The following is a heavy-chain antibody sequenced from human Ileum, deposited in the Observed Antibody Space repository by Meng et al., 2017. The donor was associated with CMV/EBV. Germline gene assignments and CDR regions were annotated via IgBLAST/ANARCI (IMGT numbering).Heavy chain of an antibody. V-gene: IGHV3-7*01. CDR3: GRNRVDR. J-gene: IGHJ5*02. D-gene: IGHD3-10*01. CDR1: GFTFSNFW. CDR2: INQDGSEK. Sequence: GESLKISCAISGFTFSNFWMSWVRQAPGKGLEWVANINQDGSEKYFVDSVKGRFTISRDNAKNSLYLQMNSLRGEDTAVYYCGRNRVDRWGQGTLVTVSS.